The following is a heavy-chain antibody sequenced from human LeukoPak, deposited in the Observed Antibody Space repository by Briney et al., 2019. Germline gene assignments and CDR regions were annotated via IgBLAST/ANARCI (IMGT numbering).Heavy chain of an antibody. Sequence: PGGSLRLSCAASGFTSSSHWMSWVRQAPGKGLEWVANIKQDGSEKYYVDSVKGRFTISRDNAKNSLYPQMNSLRAEDTAVYYCVRDREELFDYWGQGILVTVSS. CDR3: VRDREELFDY. V-gene: IGHV3-7*01. J-gene: IGHJ4*02. CDR2: IKQDGSEK. D-gene: IGHD1-26*01. CDR1: GFTSSSHW.